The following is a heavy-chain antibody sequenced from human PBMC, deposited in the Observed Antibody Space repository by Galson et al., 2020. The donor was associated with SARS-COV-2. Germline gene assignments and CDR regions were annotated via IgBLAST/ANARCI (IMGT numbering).Heavy chain of an antibody. CDR2: ISWNSGNI. J-gene: IGHJ4*02. Sequence: SLRLSCAASGFSFDDYAMHWVRQAPGKGLEWVSGISWNSGNIGYADSVRGRFTISRDNAKNSLYLQMSSLKPEDTALYYCAKDVAVVWLGESYLDDWGQGTLVTVSS. V-gene: IGHV3-9*01. D-gene: IGHD3-10*01. CDR3: AKDVAVVWLGESYLDD. CDR1: GFSFDDYA.